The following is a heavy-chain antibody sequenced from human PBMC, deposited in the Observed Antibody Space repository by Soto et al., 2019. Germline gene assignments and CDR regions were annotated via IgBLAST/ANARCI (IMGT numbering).Heavy chain of an antibody. CDR3: AKDRAETTPEYFQH. CDR1: GFTFSSYA. V-gene: IGHV3-23*01. D-gene: IGHD1-1*01. CDR2: ISGSGGST. Sequence: EVQLLESGGGLVQPGGSLRLSCAASGFTFSSYAMSWVRQAPGKGLEWVSAISGSGGSTYYADSVKGRFTISRDNSKKPLYLQMNSLRAEDRAVYYWAKDRAETTPEYFQHWGQGTLVTVSS. J-gene: IGHJ1*01.